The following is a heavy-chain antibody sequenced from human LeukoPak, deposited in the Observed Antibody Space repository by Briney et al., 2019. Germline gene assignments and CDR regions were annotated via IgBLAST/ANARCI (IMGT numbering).Heavy chain of an antibody. V-gene: IGHV3-30*04. Sequence: GGSLRLSCAASGFTFSGYTLHWVRQAPGKGLEWVAVISYDGSNKYYADSVKGRFTISRDNSKNTLYLQMNSLRAEDMAVYYCARPRDYSSSWYSFDYWGQGTLVTVSS. CDR2: ISYDGSNK. CDR3: ARPRDYSSSWYSFDY. D-gene: IGHD6-13*01. CDR1: GFTFSGYT. J-gene: IGHJ4*02.